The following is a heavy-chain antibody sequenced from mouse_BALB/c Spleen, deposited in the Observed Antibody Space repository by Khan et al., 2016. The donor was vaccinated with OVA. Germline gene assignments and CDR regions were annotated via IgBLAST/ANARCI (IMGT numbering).Heavy chain of an antibody. D-gene: IGHD2-4*01. CDR2: INTYTGEP. Sequence: QIQLVQSGPELKKPGETVKISCKASGYTFTNYGMNWVKQAPGKGLKWMGWINTYTGEPTYADDFKGRFAFSLDTSATTAYLQINNLKNEDMATYFCARGLNYDGSWFAYWGQGTLVTVSA. J-gene: IGHJ3*01. CDR3: ARGLNYDGSWFAY. CDR1: GYTFTNYG. V-gene: IGHV9-1*02.